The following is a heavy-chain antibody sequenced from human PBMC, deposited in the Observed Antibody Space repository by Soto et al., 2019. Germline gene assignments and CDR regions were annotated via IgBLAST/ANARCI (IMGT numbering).Heavy chain of an antibody. V-gene: IGHV3-33*01. J-gene: IGHJ4*02. CDR1: GFTFSSYG. Sequence: GGSLRLSCAASGFTFSSYGMHWVRQAPGKGLEWVAVIWYDGSNKYYADSVKGRFTISRDNSKNTLYLQMNSLRAEDTAVYYCARDPNYYDSSGYSWQTGYYFDYWGQGTLVTVSS. CDR3: ARDPNYYDSSGYSWQTGYYFDY. D-gene: IGHD3-22*01. CDR2: IWYDGSNK.